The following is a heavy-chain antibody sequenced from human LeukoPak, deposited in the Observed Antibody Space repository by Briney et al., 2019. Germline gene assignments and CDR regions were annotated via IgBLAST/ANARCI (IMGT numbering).Heavy chain of an antibody. Sequence: GASVKVSCKASGYTFTGYYMHWVRQAPGQGLEWMGWINPNSGGTNYAQKFKGRVTMTRDTSTSTVYMELSSLRSEDTAVYYCARAMVRGLSNPFDYWGQGTLVTVSS. D-gene: IGHD3-10*01. CDR3: ARAMVRGLSNPFDY. CDR2: INPNSGGT. CDR1: GYTFTGYY. J-gene: IGHJ4*02. V-gene: IGHV1-2*02.